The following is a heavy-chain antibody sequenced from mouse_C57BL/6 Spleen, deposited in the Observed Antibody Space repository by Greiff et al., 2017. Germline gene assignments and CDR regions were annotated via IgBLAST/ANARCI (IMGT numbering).Heavy chain of an antibody. J-gene: IGHJ2*01. Sequence: EVKLVASGGGLVKPGGSLKLSCAASGFTFSDYGMHWVRQAPEKGLEWVAYISSGSSTIYYADTVKGRFTISRDNAKNTLFLQMTSLRSEDTAMYYCSSHFDYWGQGTTLTVSS. CDR1: GFTFSDYG. CDR2: ISSGSSTI. CDR3: SSHFDY. V-gene: IGHV5-17*01. D-gene: IGHD1-1*01.